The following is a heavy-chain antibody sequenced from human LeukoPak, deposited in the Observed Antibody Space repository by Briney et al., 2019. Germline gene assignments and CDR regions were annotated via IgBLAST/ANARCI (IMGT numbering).Heavy chain of an antibody. CDR1: GGSISPYY. V-gene: IGHV4-59*08. D-gene: IGHD4-17*01. Sequence: PSETLSLTCTVSGGSISPYYWRWIRQPPGKGLEWIGNVYYTGSTYYNPSLKSRVTISVDTSKNQFSLKLSSVTAADTAVYYCARQRTVTTHAGGPWFDPWGQGTLVTVSS. J-gene: IGHJ5*02. CDR3: ARQRTVTTHAGGPWFDP. CDR2: VYYTGST.